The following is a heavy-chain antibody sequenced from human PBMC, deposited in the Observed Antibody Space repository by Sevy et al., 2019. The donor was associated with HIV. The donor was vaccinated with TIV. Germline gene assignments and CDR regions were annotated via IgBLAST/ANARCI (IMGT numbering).Heavy chain of an antibody. CDR2: INHSGST. V-gene: IGHV4-34*01. J-gene: IGHJ5*02. CDR3: ARKGVPAANRWFDP. Sequence: SQTLSLTCAVYGGSFSGYYWSWIRQPPGKGLEWIGEINHSGSTNYNPSLKSRVTISVDTSKNQFSLKLSSVTAADTAVYYCARKGVPAANRWFDPWGQGTLVTVSS. D-gene: IGHD2-2*01. CDR1: GGSFSGYY.